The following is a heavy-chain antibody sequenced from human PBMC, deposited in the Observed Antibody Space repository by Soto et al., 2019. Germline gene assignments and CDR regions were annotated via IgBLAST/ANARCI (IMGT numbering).Heavy chain of an antibody. CDR3: ARESEDLTSNFDY. J-gene: IGHJ4*02. CDR1: GFPFTRYS. CDR2: ISSTTNYI. V-gene: IGHV3-21*06. Sequence: LRLSCAASGFPFTRYSMTWVRQAPGKGLEWVSSISSTTNYIYYGDSMKGRFTISRDNAKNSLYLEMNSLRAEDTAVYYCARESEDLTSNFDYWGQGTLVTVS.